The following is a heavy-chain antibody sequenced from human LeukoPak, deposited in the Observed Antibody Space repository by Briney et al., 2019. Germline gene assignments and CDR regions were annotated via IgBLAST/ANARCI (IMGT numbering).Heavy chain of an antibody. D-gene: IGHD2-2*02. CDR1: GFTFSSYA. CDR3: AKDSSSVVPAAIYWFDP. Sequence: GGSLRLSCAASGFTFSSYAMSWVRQAPGKGLEWVSVISGSGGSTYYADSVKGRFTISRDNSKNTLYLQMNSLRAEDTAVYYCAKDSSSVVPAAIYWFDPWGQGTLVTVSS. CDR2: ISGSGGST. V-gene: IGHV3-23*01. J-gene: IGHJ5*02.